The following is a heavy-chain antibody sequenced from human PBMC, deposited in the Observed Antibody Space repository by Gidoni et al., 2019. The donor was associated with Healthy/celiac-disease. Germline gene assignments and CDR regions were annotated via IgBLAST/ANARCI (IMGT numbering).Heavy chain of an antibody. CDR1: GATFSSYA. Sequence: PGSSVNVSCKASGATFSSYAIRWVRQAPGQGLEWMGGIIPIFGTANYAQKFQGRVTITADESTSTAYMELSSLRSEDTAVYYCASGHYSSSWYSFDYWGQGTLVTVSS. CDR2: IIPIFGTA. J-gene: IGHJ4*02. V-gene: IGHV1-69*01. CDR3: ASGHYSSSWYSFDY. D-gene: IGHD6-13*01.